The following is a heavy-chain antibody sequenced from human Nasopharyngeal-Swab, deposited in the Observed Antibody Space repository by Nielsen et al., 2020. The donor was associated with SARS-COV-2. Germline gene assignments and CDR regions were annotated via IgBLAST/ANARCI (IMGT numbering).Heavy chain of an antibody. CDR3: AKRRGQLLASYHFDQ. CDR2: IGGSGRST. V-gene: IGHV3-23*01. J-gene: IGHJ4*02. Sequence: GESLKISCTASGFTFSTYAMSWVRQAPGKGLEWVSGIGGSGRSTYYADSVKGRFTISRDNSKNTLYLQMNSLRADDTAVYYCAKRRGQLLASYHFDQWGQGTLVTVSS. CDR1: GFTFSTYA. D-gene: IGHD1-1*01.